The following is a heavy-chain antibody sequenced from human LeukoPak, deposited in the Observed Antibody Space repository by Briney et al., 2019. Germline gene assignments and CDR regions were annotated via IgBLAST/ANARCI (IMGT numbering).Heavy chain of an antibody. CDR3: ARDMSFSTSDWYGELDN. D-gene: IGHD6-19*01. V-gene: IGHV3-7*05. CDR1: GITLSRSG. Sequence: PGRSLRLSCAASGITLSRSGMHWVRQAPGKGLEWVANIKQDGSEIYYVDSVRGRFTISRDNEKKLLYLQMNSLRAEDTALYDCARDMSFSTSDWYGELDNWGQGTLVTVSS. J-gene: IGHJ4*02. CDR2: IKQDGSEI.